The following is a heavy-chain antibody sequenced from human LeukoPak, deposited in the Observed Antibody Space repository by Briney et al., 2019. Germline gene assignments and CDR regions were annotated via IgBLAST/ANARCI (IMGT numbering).Heavy chain of an antibody. CDR1: GLTFSNYA. CDR2: ISTDSGST. CDR3: ASGQYGGVFDN. J-gene: IGHJ4*02. D-gene: IGHD4/OR15-4a*01. Sequence: GGSLRLSCVMSGLTFSNYAMNWVRQAPGKGLEWISDISTDSGSTYHIESVRGRFTISRDNSRSTLYLQMNSLRADDTGVYYCASGQYGGVFDNWGQGTLVTVSS. V-gene: IGHV3-23*01.